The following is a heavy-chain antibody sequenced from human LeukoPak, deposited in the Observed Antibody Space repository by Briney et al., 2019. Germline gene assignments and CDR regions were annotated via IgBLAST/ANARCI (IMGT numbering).Heavy chain of an antibody. V-gene: IGHV1-69*04. J-gene: IGHJ5*02. D-gene: IGHD6-6*01. CDR3: ASSYSSSSRGWFDP. CDR2: IIPILGIA. CDR1: GGTFSNYA. Sequence: SVKVSCKASGGTFSNYALSWVRQAPGQGLEWMGRIIPILGIANYAQKFQGRVTITADKSTSTAYMELSSLRSEDTAVYYCASSYSSSSRGWFDPWGQGTLVTVSS.